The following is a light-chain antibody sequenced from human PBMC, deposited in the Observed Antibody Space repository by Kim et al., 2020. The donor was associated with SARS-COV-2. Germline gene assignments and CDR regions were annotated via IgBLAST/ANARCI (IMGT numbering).Light chain of an antibody. CDR2: GAS. V-gene: IGKV3-15*01. J-gene: IGKJ1*01. CDR1: STN. CDR3: QQFNNWPPWT. Sequence: STNVAWFQQKPGQAPRLLIYGASTRATGIPARFSGSGSGTEFTLTISSLQSEDFAVYYCQQFNNWPPWTFGQGTKVDI.